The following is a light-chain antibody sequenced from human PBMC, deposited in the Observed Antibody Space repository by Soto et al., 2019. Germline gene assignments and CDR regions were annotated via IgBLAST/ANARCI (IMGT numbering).Light chain of an antibody. V-gene: IGKV3-15*01. J-gene: IGKJ3*01. Sequence: EIVMMQSPATLSVSPGERATLSCRASENISSNLTWYQQKPGQAPRLLIYDASPRATGIPARFSGSGSGTEFTLTISSRQSEDFAVYYCQQYNKWPPITFGPGTKVDIK. CDR2: DAS. CDR1: ENISSN. CDR3: QQYNKWPPIT.